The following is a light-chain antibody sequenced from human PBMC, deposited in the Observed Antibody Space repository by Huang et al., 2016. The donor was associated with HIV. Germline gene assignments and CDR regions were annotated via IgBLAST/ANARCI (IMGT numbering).Light chain of an antibody. CDR2: GAS. J-gene: IGKJ1*01. CDR3: QQYNNWPRT. Sequence: EIVMTQSPATLSVSPGERAALSGRASQNLYSNLAWYQQKPGQAPRLLIYGASARATGIPARFSGSGSGTEFTLTISSLQSDDFALYFCQQYNNWPRTFGQGTRVEIK. V-gene: IGKV3-15*01. CDR1: QNLYSN.